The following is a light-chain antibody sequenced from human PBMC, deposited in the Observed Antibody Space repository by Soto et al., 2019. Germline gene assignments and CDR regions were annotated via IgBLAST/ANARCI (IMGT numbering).Light chain of an antibody. J-gene: IGLJ3*02. CDR2: GNS. CDR3: QSYDSSLSGRV. CDR1: SSNIGAGYD. V-gene: IGLV1-40*01. Sequence: QSVLTQPPSVSGAPGQRVTISCTGSSSNIGAGYDVHWYQQLPGTAPKLLIYGNSNRPSGVPDRFSGSKSGTSASLAITGLQGEDAADLSCQSYDSSLSGRVFGGGTKLTVL.